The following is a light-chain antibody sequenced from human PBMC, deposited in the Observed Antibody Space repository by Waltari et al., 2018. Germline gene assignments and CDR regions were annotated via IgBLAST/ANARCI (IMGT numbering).Light chain of an antibody. CDR2: EVN. J-gene: IGLJ2*01. CDR3: SSYVVNNYVV. V-gene: IGLV2-8*01. CDR1: SSYIVVYDY. Sequence: HSALTQHPSAYGSPGQSVPISCTGTSSYIVVYDYVSWYQHHTCKVPKILIYEVNKRASGVPDRFCGSKSGNTAALTVSGLKAEDEADYYCSSYVVNNYVVFGRGTKLTVI.